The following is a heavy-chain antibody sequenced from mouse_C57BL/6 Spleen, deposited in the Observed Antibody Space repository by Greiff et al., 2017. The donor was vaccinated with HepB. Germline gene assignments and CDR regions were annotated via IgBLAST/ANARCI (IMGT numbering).Heavy chain of an antibody. CDR2: IYPRSGNT. V-gene: IGHV1-81*01. Sequence: QVQLQQSGAELARPGASVKLSCKASGYTFTSYGISWVKQRTGQGLEWIGEIYPRSGNTYYNEKFKGKATLTADKYSSTAYMELRSLTSEDSAVYFCAGSHYYGSSHWYFDVWGTGTAVTVSS. CDR1: GYTFTSYG. J-gene: IGHJ1*03. D-gene: IGHD1-1*01. CDR3: AGSHYYGSSHWYFDV.